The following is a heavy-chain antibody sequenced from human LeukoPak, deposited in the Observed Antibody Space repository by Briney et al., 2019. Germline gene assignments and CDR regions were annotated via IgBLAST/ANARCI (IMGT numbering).Heavy chain of an antibody. V-gene: IGHV3-43*02. Sequence: RGSLRLSCAASGFTLDDYAMHWVRQAPGKGLEWVALISGGGDSTYYADSVEGRFTISRDNSKNSLYLQMNSLTTEDTALYYCTKSTMTLRFDYWGQGTLVTVSS. CDR1: GFTLDDYA. D-gene: IGHD3-22*01. J-gene: IGHJ4*02. CDR2: ISGGGDST. CDR3: TKSTMTLRFDY.